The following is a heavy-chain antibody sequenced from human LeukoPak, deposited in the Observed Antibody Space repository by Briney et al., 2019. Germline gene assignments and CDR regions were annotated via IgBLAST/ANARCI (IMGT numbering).Heavy chain of an antibody. CDR3: TKSNWFDP. CDR2: IKQDGSEK. V-gene: IGHV3-7*03. Sequence: GLEWVAKIKQDGSEKYYVDSVKGRFTISRDNAENSLYLQMNSLRAEDTAVYYCTKSNWFDPWGQGTLVIVSS. J-gene: IGHJ5*02.